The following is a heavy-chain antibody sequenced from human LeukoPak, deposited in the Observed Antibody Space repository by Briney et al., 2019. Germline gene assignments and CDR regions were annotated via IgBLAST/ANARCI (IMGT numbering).Heavy chain of an antibody. CDR1: GFTFSSYA. CDR2: ISYDGSNK. Sequence: PGGSLRLSCAASGFTFSSYAMHWVRQAPGKGLEWVAVISYDGSNKYYADSVKGRFTISRDNAKNSLFLQMNSLRAEDTAVYYCASVHYYGMEVWGQGTTVTVSS. CDR3: ASVHYYGMEV. J-gene: IGHJ6*02. V-gene: IGHV3-30-3*01. D-gene: IGHD2-8*01.